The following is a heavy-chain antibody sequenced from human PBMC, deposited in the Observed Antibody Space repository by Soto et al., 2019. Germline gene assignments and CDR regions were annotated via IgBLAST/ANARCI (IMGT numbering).Heavy chain of an antibody. D-gene: IGHD3-10*01. CDR1: GFIVSSKY. CDR2: IQSGGST. Sequence: EVQLVESGGGLVQPGGSLRLSCAASGFIVSSKYMSWVRQAPGKGLEWVSLIQSGGSTYYAGSVKGRFTISRHTSQNTLYLQMNSLRAEDTAVYYCARKTDSIPSGGDVWGKGTAVTVSS. V-gene: IGHV3-53*04. J-gene: IGHJ6*04. CDR3: ARKTDSIPSGGDV.